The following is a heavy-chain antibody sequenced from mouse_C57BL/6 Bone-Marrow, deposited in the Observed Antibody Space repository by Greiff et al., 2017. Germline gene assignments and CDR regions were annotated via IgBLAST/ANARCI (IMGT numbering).Heavy chain of an antibody. CDR1: GYTFTGYW. CDR2: ILPGSCST. J-gene: IGHJ4*01. CDR3: ARLNEGDAMDY. V-gene: IGHV1-9*01. Sequence: QVQLKESGAELMKPGASVKLSCKATGYTFTGYWIEWVKQRPGHGLEWIGEILPGSCSTNYNEKVKGKATFTTDTTSHTAYMQLIRLTTEDSAIYYCARLNEGDAMDYWGQGTSVTVSS.